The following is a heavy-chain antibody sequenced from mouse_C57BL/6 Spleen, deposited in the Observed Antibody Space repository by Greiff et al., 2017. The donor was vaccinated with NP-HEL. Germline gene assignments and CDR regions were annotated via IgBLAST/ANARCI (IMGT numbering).Heavy chain of an antibody. CDR2: INPNNGGT. CDR1: GYTFTDYY. J-gene: IGHJ2*01. V-gene: IGHV1-26*01. Sequence: EVQLQQSGPELVKPGASVKISCKASGYTFTDYYMNWVKQSHGKSLEWIGDINPNNGGTSYNQKFKGKATLTVDKSSSTAYMELRSLTSEDSAVYYCARGMVIDYWGQGTTLTVSS. CDR3: ARGMVIDY. D-gene: IGHD2-2*01.